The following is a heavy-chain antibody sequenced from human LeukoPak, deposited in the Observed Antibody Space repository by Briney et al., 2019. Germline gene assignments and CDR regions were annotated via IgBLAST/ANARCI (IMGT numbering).Heavy chain of an antibody. CDR3: ARAYTYGSGQRYYWFMDV. D-gene: IGHD3-10*01. V-gene: IGHV1-2*02. CDR2: IDPNSGGT. CDR1: GYSFTGYY. Sequence: ASVKVSCKASGYSFTGYYIHWVRQAPGQGVEWMGWIDPNSGGTKCAQNFQGSATMTRDTSITTAYMEVSRLISDDTAVYYCARAYTYGSGQRYYWFMDVWGQGTTVTVSS. J-gene: IGHJ6*02.